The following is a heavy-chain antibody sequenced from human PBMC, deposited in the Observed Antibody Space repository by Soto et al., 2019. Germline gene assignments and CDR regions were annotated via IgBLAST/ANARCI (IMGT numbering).Heavy chain of an antibody. CDR3: ARGFLLITDLDDPMDV. V-gene: IGHV4-59*01. CDR1: GCSISSYY. D-gene: IGHD1-20*01. CDR2: IYYSGST. Sequence: SETLSLTCTVSGCSISSYYWCWIRQPPGKGLEWIGYIYYSGSTNYNPSLKSRVTISVDTSKNQFSLKLSSVTAADTAVYYCARGFLLITDLDDPMDVWGQGTTVTVSS. J-gene: IGHJ6*02.